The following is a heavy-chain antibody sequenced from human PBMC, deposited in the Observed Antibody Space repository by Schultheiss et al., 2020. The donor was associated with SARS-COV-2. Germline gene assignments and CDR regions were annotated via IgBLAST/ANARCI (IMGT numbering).Heavy chain of an antibody. D-gene: IGHD6-19*01. J-gene: IGHJ1*01. Sequence: GESLKISCAASGFTFSSYGMHWVRQAPGKGLEWVAVISYDGSNKYYEYYADSVKGRFTVSRDNSKSTLYLQMNSLRAEDTAVYYCAKDLRIAVALQHWGQGTLVTVSS. V-gene: IGHV3-30*18. CDR1: GFTFSSYG. CDR3: AKDLRIAVALQH. CDR2: ISYDGSNKYYE.